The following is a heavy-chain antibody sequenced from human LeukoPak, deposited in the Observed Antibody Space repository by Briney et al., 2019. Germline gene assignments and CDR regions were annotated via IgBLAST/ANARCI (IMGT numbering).Heavy chain of an antibody. CDR1: GFTFSSYG. V-gene: IGHV3-23*01. CDR3: ARSLLRFGPPPRPLDY. Sequence: GRSLRLSCAASGFTFSSYGMHWVRQAPGKGLEWVSAISDSGATTYYADSVRGRFTISSDDSKNMLYLQMSSLRAEDTAVYYCARSLLRFGPPPRPLDYWGQGTLVTVSS. J-gene: IGHJ4*02. CDR2: ISDSGATT. D-gene: IGHD3-3*01.